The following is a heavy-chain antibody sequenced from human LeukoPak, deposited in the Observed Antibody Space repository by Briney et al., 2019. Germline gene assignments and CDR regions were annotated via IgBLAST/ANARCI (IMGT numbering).Heavy chain of an antibody. Sequence: SETLSLTCTVSGGSISSGSHYWGWLRQPPGKGLECIGTIYYSGTTYYNPSLKSRVTISVDTSKNQFSLKLRSVTAADTAMYYCARGGDYGDGNWFDPWGQGTLVTVSS. CDR1: GGSISSGSHY. J-gene: IGHJ5*02. CDR2: IYYSGTT. CDR3: ARGGDYGDGNWFDP. V-gene: IGHV4-39*07. D-gene: IGHD4-17*01.